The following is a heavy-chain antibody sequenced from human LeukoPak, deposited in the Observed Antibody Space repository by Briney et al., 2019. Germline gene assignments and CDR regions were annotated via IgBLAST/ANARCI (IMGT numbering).Heavy chain of an antibody. CDR3: ARFGVAFDI. CDR1: GGSISSGDYY. Sequence: SETLSLTCTVSGGSISSGDYYWSWICQPPGQGLEWIGYIYYSGSTYYNPSLKSRVTISVDTSKNQFSLKLNSVTAADTAVYYCARFGVAFDIWGQGTLVTVSS. CDR2: IYYSGST. J-gene: IGHJ3*02. D-gene: IGHD3-3*01. V-gene: IGHV4-30-4*02.